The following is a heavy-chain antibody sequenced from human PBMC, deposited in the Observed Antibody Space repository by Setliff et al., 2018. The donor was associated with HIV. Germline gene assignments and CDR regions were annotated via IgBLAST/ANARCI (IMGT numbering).Heavy chain of an antibody. CDR1: YY. CDR2: ISSSGSTI. Sequence: YYWGWIRQAPGKGLEWVSYISSSGSTIYYADSVKGRFTISRDNAKSSLFLQMNSLRDEGTAVYYCARLGDYSSGWYFDSWGQGTLVTVSS. CDR3: ARLGDYSSGWYFDS. J-gene: IGHJ4*02. V-gene: IGHV3-11*04. D-gene: IGHD6-19*01.